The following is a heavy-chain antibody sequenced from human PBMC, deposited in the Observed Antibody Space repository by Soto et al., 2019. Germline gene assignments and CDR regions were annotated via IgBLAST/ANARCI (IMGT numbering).Heavy chain of an antibody. V-gene: IGHV1-46*02. J-gene: IGHJ5*02. D-gene: IGHD6-13*01. CDR1: GYTLNTYY. CDR3: ARVGAAAGDGWFDP. Sequence: ASVKVSCKPSGYTLNTYYLHRVRQAPGQGLEWMGIIHPSGGGSTYAQKFLGRVTMTRDTSTSTAFMELSSLRSDDTAVYYCARVGAAAGDGWFDPWGQGTLVTVSS. CDR2: IHPSGGGS.